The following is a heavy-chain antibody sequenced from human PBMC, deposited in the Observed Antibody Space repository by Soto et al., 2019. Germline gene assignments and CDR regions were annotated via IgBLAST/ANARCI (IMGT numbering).Heavy chain of an antibody. V-gene: IGHV3-23*01. CDR2: ISGSGGST. J-gene: IGHJ6*02. D-gene: IGHD6-13*01. CDR3: AKDQKQAARYYYYGMDV. CDR1: GFTFSSYA. Sequence: GGSLRLSCAASGFTFSSYAMSWARQAPGRGLEWVSAISGSGGSTYYAGSVKGRFTISRDNSKNTLYLQMNSLRAEDTAVYYCAKDQKQAARYYYYGMDVWGQGTTVTVSS.